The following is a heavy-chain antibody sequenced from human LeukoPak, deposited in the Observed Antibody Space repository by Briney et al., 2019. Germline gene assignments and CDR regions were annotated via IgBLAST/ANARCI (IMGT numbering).Heavy chain of an antibody. CDR3: ARQYSSSWYVNGSLDY. CDR2: IWYDGTHI. D-gene: IGHD6-13*01. V-gene: IGHV3-33*03. CDR1: GFTFSSYG. Sequence: GGSLRLSCAASGFTFSSYGMHWVRQAPGKGPEWVAVIWYDGTHIFYADSVKGRFTISRDDAKNSLYLQMDSLRAEDTAVYYCARQYSSSWYVNGSLDYWGQGTLVTVSS. J-gene: IGHJ4*02.